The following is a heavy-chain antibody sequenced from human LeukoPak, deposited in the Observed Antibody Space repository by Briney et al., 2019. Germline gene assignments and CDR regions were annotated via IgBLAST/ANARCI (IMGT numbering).Heavy chain of an antibody. J-gene: IGHJ4*02. D-gene: IGHD6-13*01. Sequence: PSETLSLTCAVSGGSITGSNWWSWARQPPGKGREWIGVIYHGGNTNYHPSLKGRVTISVDKSKNQFSRKLTSVTAADTATYYCKRDLGAGGSSLAAAGRFDYWGQGTLFTAS. V-gene: IGHV4-4*02. CDR1: GGSITGSNW. CDR2: IYHGGNT. CDR3: KRDLGAGGSSLAAAGRFDY.